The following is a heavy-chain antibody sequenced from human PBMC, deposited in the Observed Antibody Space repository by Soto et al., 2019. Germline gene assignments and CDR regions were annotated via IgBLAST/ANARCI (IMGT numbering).Heavy chain of an antibody. CDR2: ISAYNGNT. CDR1: GYTFTSYG. V-gene: IGHV1-18*01. J-gene: IGHJ5*02. D-gene: IGHD2-15*01. Sequence: ASVKVSCKASGYTFTSYGISWVRQAPGQGLEWMGWISAYNGNTNYAQKLQGRVTMTTDTSTSTAYMELRSLRSDDTAVYYCASGTDCSGGSCYPGNWFDPWGQGTLVTVSS. CDR3: ASGTDCSGGSCYPGNWFDP.